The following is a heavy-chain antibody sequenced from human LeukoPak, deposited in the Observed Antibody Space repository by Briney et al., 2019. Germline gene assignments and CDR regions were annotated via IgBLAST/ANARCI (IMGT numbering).Heavy chain of an antibody. CDR2: ISAYNGNT. CDR3: ARDRGLLWFGESLDYGMDV. V-gene: IGHV1-18*01. CDR1: GYTYTSYG. D-gene: IGHD3-10*01. J-gene: IGHJ6*02. Sequence: ASVKVSCKASGYTYTSYGISWVRQAPGQGLEWMGWISAYNGNTNYAQKLQGRVTMTTDTSTSTAYMELSRLRSDDTAVYYCARDRGLLWFGESLDYGMDVWGQGTTVTVSS.